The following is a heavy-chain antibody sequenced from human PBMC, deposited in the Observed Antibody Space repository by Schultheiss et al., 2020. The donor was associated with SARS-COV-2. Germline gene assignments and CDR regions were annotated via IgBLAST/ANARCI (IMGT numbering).Heavy chain of an antibody. CDR1: GFTFSSYA. V-gene: IGHV3-33*01. CDR3: TRGQQLVRFGSDIIASSQFDY. Sequence: GGSLRLSCAASGFTFSSYAMSWVRQAPGKGLEWVAVIWYDGSNKYYADSVKGRFTISRDNSKNTLYLQMNSLRAEDTAVYYCTRGQQLVRFGSDIIASSQFDYWGQGRLVTVSS. D-gene: IGHD6-13*01. CDR2: IWYDGSNK. J-gene: IGHJ4*02.